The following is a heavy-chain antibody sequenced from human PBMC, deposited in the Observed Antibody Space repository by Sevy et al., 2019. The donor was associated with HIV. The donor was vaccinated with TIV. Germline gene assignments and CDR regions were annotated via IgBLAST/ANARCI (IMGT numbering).Heavy chain of an antibody. CDR2: ISYDGVNK. J-gene: IGHJ4*02. CDR3: ARVAVEYCTNDCYHRFDH. CDR1: GFTFHTYA. V-gene: IGHV3-30-3*01. Sequence: GGSLRLSCAASGFTFHTYAVLWVRQAPGKGLEWLTLISYDGVNKYYAHSVKGRFTISRDNSKKTLYLQMDSLRVEDTALYYCARVAVEYCTNDCYHRFDHWGQGTLVTVSS. D-gene: IGHD2-8*01.